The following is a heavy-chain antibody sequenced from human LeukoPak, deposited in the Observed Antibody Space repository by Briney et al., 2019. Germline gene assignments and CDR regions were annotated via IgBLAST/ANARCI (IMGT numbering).Heavy chain of an antibody. D-gene: IGHD3-22*01. CDR2: INHSGST. CDR3: ARGRSSGYYYVTGTYYFDY. Sequence: SETLSLTCAVYGGSFSGYYWRWIRQPPGKELEWSGEINHSGSTTYNPSLKSRVTISVDTSKNQFSLKLSSVTAADTAVYYCARGRSSGYYYVTGTYYFDYWGQGTLVTVSS. J-gene: IGHJ4*02. V-gene: IGHV4-34*01. CDR1: GGSFSGYY.